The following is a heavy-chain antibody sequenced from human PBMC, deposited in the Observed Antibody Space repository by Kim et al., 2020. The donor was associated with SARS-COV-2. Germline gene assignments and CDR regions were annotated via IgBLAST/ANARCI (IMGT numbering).Heavy chain of an antibody. D-gene: IGHD1-26*01. CDR3: VGGRVY. V-gene: IGHV3-23*01. Sequence: GGSLRLSCVASGFSFSNYGMNWVRQAPGKGLEWVSGISGSGGNTYYADFVKGRFTISRDSSKNTLYLQMDSLRAEDTAVYYCVGGRVYWGQGTLVTVSS. CDR2: ISGSGGNT. CDR1: GFSFSNYG. J-gene: IGHJ4*02.